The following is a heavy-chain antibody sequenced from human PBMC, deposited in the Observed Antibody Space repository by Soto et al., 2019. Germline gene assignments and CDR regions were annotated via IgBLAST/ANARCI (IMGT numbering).Heavy chain of an antibody. D-gene: IGHD6-13*01. Sequence: GASVKVSCKASGYTLTSYAMHWVRQAPGQRLEWMGWINAGNGNTKYSQKFQGRVTITRDTSASTAYMELSSLRSEDTAVYYCARSSKIAAAGFYYYYYGMDVSGQGTTVTVSS. J-gene: IGHJ6*02. CDR2: INAGNGNT. V-gene: IGHV1-3*01. CDR3: ARSSKIAAAGFYYYYYGMDV. CDR1: GYTLTSYA.